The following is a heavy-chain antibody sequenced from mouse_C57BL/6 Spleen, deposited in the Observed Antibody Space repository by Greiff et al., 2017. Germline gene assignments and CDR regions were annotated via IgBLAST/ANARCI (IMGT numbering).Heavy chain of an antibody. Sequence: QVQLQQPGAELVKPGASVKMSCKASGYTFTSYWITWVKQRPGQGLEWIGDIYPGSGSTNYNEKFKSKATLTVDTSSSTAYMQLSSLTSEDSAVYYCARGGYGSSYPDYAMDYWCQGTSVTVSS. J-gene: IGHJ4*01. CDR2: IYPGSGST. CDR3: ARGGYGSSYPDYAMDY. V-gene: IGHV1-55*01. CDR1: GYTFTSYW. D-gene: IGHD1-1*01.